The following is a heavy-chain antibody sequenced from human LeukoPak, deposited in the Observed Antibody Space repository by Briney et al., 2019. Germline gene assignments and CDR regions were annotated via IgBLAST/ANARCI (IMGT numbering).Heavy chain of an antibody. D-gene: IGHD6-19*01. CDR3: AREDFGIAVAGSSPFDAFDI. CDR2: TYYRSKWYN. Sequence: SQTLSLTCAISGDSVSSNSAAWNWIRQSPSRGLEWLGRTYYRSKWYNDYAVSVKSRITINPDISKNQFSLQLNSVTPEDTAVYYCAREDFGIAVAGSSPFDAFDIWGQGTMVTVSS. CDR1: GDSVSSNSAA. J-gene: IGHJ3*02. V-gene: IGHV6-1*01.